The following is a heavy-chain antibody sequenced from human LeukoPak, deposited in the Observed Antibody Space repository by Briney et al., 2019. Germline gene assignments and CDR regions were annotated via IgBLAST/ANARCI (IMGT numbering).Heavy chain of an antibody. Sequence: GGSLRLSCAASGFTFDDYAMHWVRQAPGKGLEWVSGISWNSGSIGYADSVKGRFTISRDNAKNSLYLQMNSLRAEDTALYYCAIIPEPSNSGSYQAIDYWGQGTLVTVSS. V-gene: IGHV3-9*01. CDR1: GFTFDDYA. CDR3: AIIPEPSNSGSYQAIDY. D-gene: IGHD1-26*01. CDR2: ISWNSGSI. J-gene: IGHJ4*02.